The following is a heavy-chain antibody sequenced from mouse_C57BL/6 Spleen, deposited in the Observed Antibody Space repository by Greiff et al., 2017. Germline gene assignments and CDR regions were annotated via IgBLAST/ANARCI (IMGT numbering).Heavy chain of an antibody. D-gene: IGHD1-1*01. CDR2: IYPGSGST. V-gene: IGHV1-55*01. CDR1: GYTFTSYW. Sequence: VQLQQSGAELVKPGASVKMSCKASGYTFTSYWITWVKQRPGQGLEWIGDIYPGSGSTNYNEKFKSKATLTVDTSSSTAYMQLSSLTSEDSAVYYCARRMYYYGSSPHWYFDVWGTGTTVTVSS. CDR3: ARRMYYYGSSPHWYFDV. J-gene: IGHJ1*03.